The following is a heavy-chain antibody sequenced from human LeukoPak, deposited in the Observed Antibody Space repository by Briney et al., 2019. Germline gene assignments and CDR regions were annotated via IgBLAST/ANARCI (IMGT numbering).Heavy chain of an antibody. CDR2: IYYSGST. Sequence: SETLSLTCTVSGGSISSYYWSWIRQPPGKGLEWIGYIYYSGSTNYNPSLKSRVTISVDTSKNQFSLKLSSVTAADTAVYYCARDEYGTALDYWGQGTLVTVSS. D-gene: IGHD4/OR15-4a*01. J-gene: IGHJ4*02. CDR3: ARDEYGTALDY. CDR1: GGSISSYY. V-gene: IGHV4-59*01.